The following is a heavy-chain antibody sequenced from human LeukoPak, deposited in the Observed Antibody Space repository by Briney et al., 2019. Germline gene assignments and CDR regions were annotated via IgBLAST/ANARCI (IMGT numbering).Heavy chain of an antibody. Sequence: ASVKVSCKASGYTFTGYYIQWVRQAPGQGLEWVGSINPNSGGTNYAQKFQGRVTMTRDTSISTAYMELSRLRSDDTAVYYCARRDSSSWYNWFDPWGQGTLVTVSS. CDR1: GYTFTGYY. CDR2: INPNSGGT. CDR3: ARRDSSSWYNWFDP. D-gene: IGHD6-13*01. V-gene: IGHV1-2*02. J-gene: IGHJ5*02.